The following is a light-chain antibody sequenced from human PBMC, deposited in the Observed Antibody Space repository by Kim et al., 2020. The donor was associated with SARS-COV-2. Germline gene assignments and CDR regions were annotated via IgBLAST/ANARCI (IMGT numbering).Light chain of an antibody. Sequence: DIQMTQSPSSLSASVGDRVTITCRASQDISNYLAWFQQKPGKAPMSLIYAASSLQSGVPSRFSGSGSGTDFTLTISSLQPEDFATYYCQQYITYPLTFGGGTKVDIK. CDR3: QQYITYPLT. J-gene: IGKJ4*01. CDR2: AAS. CDR1: QDISNY. V-gene: IGKV1-16*01.